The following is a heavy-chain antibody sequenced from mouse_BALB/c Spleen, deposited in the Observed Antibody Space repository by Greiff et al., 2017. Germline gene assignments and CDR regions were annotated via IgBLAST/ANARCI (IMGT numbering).Heavy chain of an antibody. J-gene: IGHJ4*01. D-gene: IGHD2-4*01. CDR3: ARFDYDVLYAMDY. Sequence: QVQLKQSGAELMKPGASVKISCKATGYTFSSYWIEWVKQRPGHGLEWIGEILPGSGSTNYNEKFKGKATFTADTSSNTAYMQLSSLTSEDSAVYYCARFDYDVLYAMDYWGQGTSVTVSS. CDR1: GYTFSSYW. V-gene: IGHV1-9*01. CDR2: ILPGSGST.